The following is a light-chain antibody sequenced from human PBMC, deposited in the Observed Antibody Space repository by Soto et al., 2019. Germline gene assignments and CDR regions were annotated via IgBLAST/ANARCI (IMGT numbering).Light chain of an antibody. CDR2: DAI. CDR3: QRYDNVPLT. V-gene: IGKV1-33*01. Sequence: DIQMTQSPSSLSASVGDRVTITCQASQDISNYLNWYQQKPGKAPKLLIYDAINLETGVPSRFSGSGSGTDFTVTISSLQPEDIATYYYQRYDNVPLTFGGGTRVEIK. CDR1: QDISNY. J-gene: IGKJ4*01.